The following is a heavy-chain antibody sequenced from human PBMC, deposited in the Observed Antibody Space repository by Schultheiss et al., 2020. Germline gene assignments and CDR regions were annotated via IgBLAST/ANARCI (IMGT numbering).Heavy chain of an antibody. J-gene: IGHJ4*02. V-gene: IGHV4-39*01. D-gene: IGHD4-17*01. CDR2: IYYSGST. CDR3: AKTTDGTPHDY. Sequence: SQTLSLTCTVSGGSISSSSYYWGWIRQPPGKGLEWIGSIYYSGSTYYNPSLKSRVTISVDTSKNQFSLKLSSVTAADTAVYYCAKTTDGTPHDYWGQGTLVTVSS. CDR1: GGSISSSSYY.